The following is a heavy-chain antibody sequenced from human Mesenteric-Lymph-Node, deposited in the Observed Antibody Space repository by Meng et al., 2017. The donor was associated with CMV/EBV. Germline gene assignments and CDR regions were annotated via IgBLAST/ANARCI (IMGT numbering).Heavy chain of an antibody. CDR1: RYTCTSYG. V-gene: IGHV1-18*01. CDR3: ARARPAAGGWFDP. CDR2: ISAYNGNT. D-gene: IGHD2-2*01. Sequence: KASRYTCTSYGISWVRQAPGQGLEWMGWISAYNGNTNYAQKLQGRVTMTTDTSTSTAYMELRSLRSDDTAVYYCARARPAAGGWFDPWGQGTLVTVSS. J-gene: IGHJ5*02.